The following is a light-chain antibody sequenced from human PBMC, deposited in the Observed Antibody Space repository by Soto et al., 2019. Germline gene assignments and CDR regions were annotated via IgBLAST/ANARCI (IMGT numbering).Light chain of an antibody. V-gene: IGKV1-39*01. CDR2: AAS. J-gene: IGKJ1*01. Sequence: DIQMTQSPSSLSASVGDRVTITCQASQDINKNLIWYQQKPGKAPKLLIYAASSLQSGVPSRFSGSGSETDFTLTISSLQPEDFATYSCQQSYNTTWTFGQGTKVDIK. CDR1: QDINKN. CDR3: QQSYNTTWT.